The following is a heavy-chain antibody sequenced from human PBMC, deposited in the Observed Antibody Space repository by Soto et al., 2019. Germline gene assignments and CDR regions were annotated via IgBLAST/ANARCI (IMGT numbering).Heavy chain of an antibody. CDR1: GFTFRNFA. J-gene: IGHJ4*02. V-gene: IGHV3-23*01. CDR2: ISVSGGTT. Sequence: EVHLLDSGGGLIQPGGSLRLSCAASGFTFRNFAMNWVRQAPGKGLEWVSGISVSGGTTYYADSVRGRFTVSRDNSKNSVFLQMNSLRAEDTAVYFCAKGMYYYDSSGYRLFDSWGQGTLVTVSS. D-gene: IGHD3-22*01. CDR3: AKGMYYYDSSGYRLFDS.